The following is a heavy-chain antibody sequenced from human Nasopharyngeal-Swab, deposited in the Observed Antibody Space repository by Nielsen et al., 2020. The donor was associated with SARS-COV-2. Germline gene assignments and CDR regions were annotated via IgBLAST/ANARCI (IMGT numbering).Heavy chain of an antibody. D-gene: IGHD5/OR15-5a*01. CDR3: ARFGVFDAFDI. J-gene: IGHJ3*02. V-gene: IGHV4-31*02. CDR2: INYSGST. Sequence: MRQSPGKGLEWIGYINYSGSTYYNPSLKSRVTISVDTSKNEFSLKLTSVTAADTAVFYCARFGVFDAFDIWGQGTMVTVSS.